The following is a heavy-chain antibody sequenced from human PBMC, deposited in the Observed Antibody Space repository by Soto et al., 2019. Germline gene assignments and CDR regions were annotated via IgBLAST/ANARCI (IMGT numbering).Heavy chain of an antibody. Sequence: PGGSLRLSCAASGFTVSSNYMSWVRQAPGKGLEWVSVIYSGGSTYYADSVKGRFTISRHNSKNTLYLQMNSLRAEDTAVYYCARDTYSYADYYLDVWGKGTTVTVSS. D-gene: IGHD5-18*01. V-gene: IGHV3-53*04. CDR3: ARDTYSYADYYLDV. CDR2: IYSGGST. J-gene: IGHJ6*03. CDR1: GFTVSSNY.